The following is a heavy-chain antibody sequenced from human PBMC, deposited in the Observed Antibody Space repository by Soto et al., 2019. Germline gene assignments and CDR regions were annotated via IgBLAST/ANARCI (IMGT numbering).Heavy chain of an antibody. V-gene: IGHV1-69*01. CDR1: GGTFSSYA. D-gene: IGHD2-21*02. J-gene: IGHJ5*02. CDR3: ARGHCGGDCYPVGWFDP. CDR2: IIPIFGTA. Sequence: QVQLVQSGAEVKKPGSSVKVSCKASGGTFSSYAISWVRQAPGQGLEWMGGIIPIFGTANYAQKFQGRVTITADESTSTAYMELSSLRSEDTAVYYCARGHCGGDCYPVGWFDPWGQGTLVTVSS.